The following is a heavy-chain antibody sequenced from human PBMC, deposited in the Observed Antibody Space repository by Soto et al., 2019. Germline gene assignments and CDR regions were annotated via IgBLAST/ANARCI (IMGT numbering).Heavy chain of an antibody. CDR2: AHHSGRT. J-gene: IGHJ4*02. CDR1: GGSISNYYW. CDR3: ARSEATALDY. V-gene: IGHV4-4*02. Sequence: ETLSLTCTVSGGSISNYYWSWFRQTPGKGLEWIGEAHHSGRTNYNPSLKSRVTISVDRSQNHFSLQLTSVTAADTAVYYCARSEATALDYWGQGTLVTVSS.